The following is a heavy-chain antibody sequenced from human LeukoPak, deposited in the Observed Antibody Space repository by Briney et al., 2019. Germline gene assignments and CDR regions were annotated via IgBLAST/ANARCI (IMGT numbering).Heavy chain of an antibody. V-gene: IGHV4-38-2*02. J-gene: IGHJ6*03. CDR2: IYHSGST. CDR1: GGSISSYY. Sequence: SETLSLTCTVSGGSISSYYWSWIRQPPGKGLEWIGSIYHSGSTYYNPSLKSRVTISVDTSKNQFSLKLSSVTAADTAVYYCARVGSDLWGYYYYYMDVWGKGTTVTISS. CDR3: ARVGSDLWGYYYYYMDV. D-gene: IGHD3-10*01.